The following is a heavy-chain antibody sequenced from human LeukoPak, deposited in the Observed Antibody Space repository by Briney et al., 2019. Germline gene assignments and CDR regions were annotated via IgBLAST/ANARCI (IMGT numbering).Heavy chain of an antibody. D-gene: IGHD3-22*01. Sequence: SETLSLTCTVSGGSISSGSYYWSWIRQPAGKGLEWIGRIYTSGSTNYNPSLKSRVTISVDTSKNQFSLKLSSVTAADTAVYYCARADSSGYYPLFDYWGQGTLVTVSS. V-gene: IGHV4-61*02. CDR2: IYTSGST. J-gene: IGHJ4*02. CDR3: ARADSSGYYPLFDY. CDR1: GGSISSGSYY.